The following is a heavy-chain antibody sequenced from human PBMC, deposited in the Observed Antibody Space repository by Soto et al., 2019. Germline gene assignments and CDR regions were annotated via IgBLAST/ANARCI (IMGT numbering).Heavy chain of an antibody. Sequence: QSQTLSLTCAISGDSVSSNSAAWNWIRQSPSRGLEWLGRTYYRSKWYNDYAVSVKSRITINPDTSKNQFSLQLNSVTPEDTAVYYCARGQYFSWLGALQSTTYYGMDVWGQGTTVTVSS. V-gene: IGHV6-1*01. CDR1: GDSVSSNSAA. J-gene: IGHJ6*02. CDR3: ARGQYFSWLGALQSTTYYGMDV. CDR2: TYYRSKWYN. D-gene: IGHD6-19*01.